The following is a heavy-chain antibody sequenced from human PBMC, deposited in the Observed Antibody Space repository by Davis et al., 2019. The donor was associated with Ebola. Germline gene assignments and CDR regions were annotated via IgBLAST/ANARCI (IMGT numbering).Heavy chain of an antibody. D-gene: IGHD3-22*01. CDR2: GTSADT. Sequence: GGSLRLSCSASGFIFSTYVMSWVRQAPGKGLEWVSTYGTSADTYYADSVKGRFTISRDNSKNTLYLQMNSLRAEDTAVYYCAKPEGYYDSSGYYYSLDYWGQGTLVTVSS. CDR1: GFIFSTYV. V-gene: IGHV3-23*01. CDR3: AKPEGYYDSSGYYYSLDY. J-gene: IGHJ4*02.